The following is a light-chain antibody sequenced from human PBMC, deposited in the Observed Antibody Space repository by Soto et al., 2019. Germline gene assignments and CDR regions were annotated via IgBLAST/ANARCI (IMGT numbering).Light chain of an antibody. CDR3: SSYTSSPNYG. V-gene: IGLV2-14*03. Sequence: QSALTQPASVSGSPGQSITISCSATSSGVGGYNYVSWYQQHPGKAPKLLIYDVSNRPSGVSNRFSGSKSGNTASLTISGLQAEDEADDYCSSYTSSPNYGFGTGTKVTVL. CDR1: SSGVGGYNY. CDR2: DVS. J-gene: IGLJ1*01.